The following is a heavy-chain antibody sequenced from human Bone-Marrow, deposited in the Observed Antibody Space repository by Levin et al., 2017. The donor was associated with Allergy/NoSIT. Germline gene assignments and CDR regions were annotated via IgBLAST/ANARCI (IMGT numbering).Heavy chain of an antibody. CDR2: ISPSGDTT. D-gene: IGHD5-12*01. CDR1: GFTFSNYG. Sequence: GGSLRLSCAASGFTFSNYGMTWVRQAPGKGLEWVSGISPSGDTTHYADSVKGRFTISRDNSMSTLYLQMNSLRVEDTALDYCVKRDDYGVGNAQGYRGPGTLVTVSA. CDR3: VKRDDYGVGNAQGY. V-gene: IGHV3-23*01. J-gene: IGHJ4*02.